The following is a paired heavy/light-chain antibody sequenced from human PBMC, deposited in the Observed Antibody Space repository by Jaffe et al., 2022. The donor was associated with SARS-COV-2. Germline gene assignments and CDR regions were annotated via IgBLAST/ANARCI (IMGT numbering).Heavy chain of an antibody. CDR1: GFKFDDFV. D-gene: IGHD3-22*01. CDR3: VGRYYHETSAYYYLGAFHI. J-gene: IGHJ3*02. CDR2: ITWNSDTI. Sequence: EVELVESGGDWVQPGRSLRLSCAASGFKFDDFVMHWVRQVPGKGLEWVSSITWNSDTINYADSVKGRFTISRDNAKNSLLLQMDSLRPEDTALYYCVGRYYHETSAYYYLGAFHIWGQGTMVTVSS. V-gene: IGHV3-9*01.
Light chain of an antibody. J-gene: IGLJ3*02. CDR1: TLSKQY. V-gene: IGLV3-25*03. CDR3: QSTDSSGLSWI. CDR2: KDS. Sequence: SIELTQPPSVSVSPGRTATITCSADTLSKQYVYWYQQKPGQAPNLVIYKDSERPSGIPERFSGSSSGTTVTLTIIGVQAEDEADYYCQSTDSSGLSWIFGGGTKLTVL.